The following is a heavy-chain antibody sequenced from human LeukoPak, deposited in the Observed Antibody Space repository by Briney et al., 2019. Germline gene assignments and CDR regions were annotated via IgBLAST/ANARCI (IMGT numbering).Heavy chain of an antibody. Sequence: SETLSLTCAVYGGSFSGYYWSWIRQPPGKGLEWIGEINHSGSTNYNPSLKSRVTISVDTSLKLSSVTAADTAVYYCARGNMYYSYMDVWGKGTTVTVSS. J-gene: IGHJ6*03. CDR3: ARGNMYYSYMDV. CDR1: GGSFSGYY. CDR2: INHSGST. V-gene: IGHV4-34*01.